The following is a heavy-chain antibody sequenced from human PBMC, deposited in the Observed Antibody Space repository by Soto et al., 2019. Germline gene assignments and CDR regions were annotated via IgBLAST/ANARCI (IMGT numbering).Heavy chain of an antibody. V-gene: IGHV4-61*01. CDR1: GGSVSSGSYY. Sequence: SETLSLTCTVSGGSVSSGSYYWTWIRQPPGKGLEWIGCLYNSGSTDYNPALKSRATISVDTSKNQFSLRLSSVTAADTAVYYCARDNGYSYGYFDYWGQGTLVTVSS. CDR2: LYNSGST. J-gene: IGHJ4*02. D-gene: IGHD5-18*01. CDR3: ARDNGYSYGYFDY.